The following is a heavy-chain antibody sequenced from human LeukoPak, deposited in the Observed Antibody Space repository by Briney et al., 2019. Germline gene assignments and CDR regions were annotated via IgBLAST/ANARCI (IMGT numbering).Heavy chain of an antibody. CDR2: LNTNTGNP. D-gene: IGHD6-19*01. V-gene: IGHV7-4-1*02. CDR3: ARAKPAAPSQRQWLVLRDWFDP. J-gene: IGHJ5*02. CDR1: GYTFSSYA. Sequence: ASVKVSCKASGYTFSSYAMNWVRQAPGQGLEWMVWLNTNTGNPTYAQGFIGRFVFSLDTSVSTAYLQISSLKAKDTAVYYYARAKPAAPSQRQWLVLRDWFDPWGQGTLVTASS.